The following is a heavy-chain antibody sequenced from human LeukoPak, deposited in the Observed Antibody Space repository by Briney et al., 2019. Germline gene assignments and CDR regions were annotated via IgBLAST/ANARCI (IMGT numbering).Heavy chain of an antibody. Sequence: SETLSLTCTVSGYSISSGYYWGWIRQPPGKGLEWIGSIYHSGSTYYNPSLKSRVTISVDTSKNQFSLKLSSVTAADTAVYYCARDLSGSPGRFDYWGQGTLVTVSS. D-gene: IGHD3-10*01. J-gene: IGHJ4*02. CDR1: GYSISSGYY. CDR2: IYHSGST. V-gene: IGHV4-38-2*02. CDR3: ARDLSGSPGRFDY.